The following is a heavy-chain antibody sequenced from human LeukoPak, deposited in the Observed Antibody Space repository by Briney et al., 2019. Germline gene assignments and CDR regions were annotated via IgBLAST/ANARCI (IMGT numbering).Heavy chain of an antibody. D-gene: IGHD2-8*01. CDR3: ARGGGVLMVYAFGY. CDR1: GYTFTSYG. V-gene: IGHV1-8*02. Sequence: ASVKVSCKASGYTFTSYGINWVRQATGQGLEWMGWMNPNSGNTGYAQKFQGRVTMTRNTSISTAYMELSSLRSEDTAVYYCARGGGVLMVYAFGYWGQGTLVTVSS. CDR2: MNPNSGNT. J-gene: IGHJ4*02.